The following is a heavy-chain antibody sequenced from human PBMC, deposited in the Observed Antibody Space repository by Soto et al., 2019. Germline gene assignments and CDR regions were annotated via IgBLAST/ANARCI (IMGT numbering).Heavy chain of an antibody. CDR3: ALSLFLTVYYPSYYFDY. CDR1: GGSIRRGGYY. Sequence: SETLSVTRTVSGGSIRRGGYYWSWIRQDKGKSLEWIGYIYYSGSTYYNPSLKSRVTISVDTSKNLFSLKLSSFTAADTSVYFCALSLFLTVYYPSYYFDYPCPATLVTLSS. J-gene: IGHJ4*02. CDR2: IYYSGST. D-gene: IGHD3-9*01. V-gene: IGHV4-31*02.